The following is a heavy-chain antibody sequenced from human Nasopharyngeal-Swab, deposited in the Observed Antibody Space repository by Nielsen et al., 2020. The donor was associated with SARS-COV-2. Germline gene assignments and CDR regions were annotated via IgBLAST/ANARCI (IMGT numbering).Heavy chain of an antibody. Sequence: RGSLRLSCAASGFTFSSYAMHWVRQAPGRGLEWVAVISYDGSNKYYADSVKGRFTISRDNSKNTLYLQMNSLRGEDTAVYYCARGRGGSYFSYFEYWGQGTLVTVSS. D-gene: IGHD1-26*01. CDR3: ARGRGGSYFSYFEY. CDR1: GFTFSSYA. V-gene: IGHV3-30-3*01. J-gene: IGHJ4*02. CDR2: ISYDGSNK.